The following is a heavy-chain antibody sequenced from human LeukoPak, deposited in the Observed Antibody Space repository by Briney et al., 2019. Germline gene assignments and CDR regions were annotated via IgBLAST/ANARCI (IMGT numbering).Heavy chain of an antibody. CDR2: IWYDGSNK. J-gene: IGHJ4*02. Sequence: GGSLRLSCAASGFTFSSYSMTWVRQAPGKGLEWVAVIWYDGSNKYYADSVKGRFTISRDNSKNTLYLQMNSLRAEDTAVYYCARAVMNSSGWYYFDYWGQGTLVTVSS. V-gene: IGHV3-33*08. D-gene: IGHD6-19*01. CDR1: GFTFSSYS. CDR3: ARAVMNSSGWYYFDY.